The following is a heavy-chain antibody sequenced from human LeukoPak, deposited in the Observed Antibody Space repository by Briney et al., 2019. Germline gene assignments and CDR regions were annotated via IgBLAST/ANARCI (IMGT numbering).Heavy chain of an antibody. Sequence: GGSLRLSCAASGFTFRTYGMNWVRQAPGKGLEWVSYISGSSGSIYDADSVKGRFTISRDNAENSLYLQMSSLRDEDTAFYYCARVYCTGGMCYTGLDYWGQGTLVTVSS. CDR2: ISGSSGSI. J-gene: IGHJ4*02. CDR1: GFTFRTYG. V-gene: IGHV3-48*02. CDR3: ARVYCTGGMCYTGLDY. D-gene: IGHD2-8*02.